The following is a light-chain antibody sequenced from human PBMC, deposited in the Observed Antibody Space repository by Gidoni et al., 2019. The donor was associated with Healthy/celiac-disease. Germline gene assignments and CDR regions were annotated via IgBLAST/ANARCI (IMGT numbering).Light chain of an antibody. CDR3: QLYGSSPLT. CDR1: QSVSSSY. CDR2: GAS. V-gene: IGKV3-20*01. J-gene: IGKJ4*01. Sequence: DIVLTQSPGTLSLSQGERATISCRASQSVSSSYLAWYTHKPGQAPRLLIYGASSRACGIPDRFSGSGFGTDFTLTISRLESGDFAVYYCQLYGSSPLTFGGGTKVEIK.